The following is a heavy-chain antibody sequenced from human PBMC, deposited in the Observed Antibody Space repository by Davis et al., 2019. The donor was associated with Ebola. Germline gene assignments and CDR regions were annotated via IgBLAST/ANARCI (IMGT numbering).Heavy chain of an antibody. CDR2: ISGSGGST. CDR3: AKDVEMATIRYFQH. CDR1: GFTFSSYA. V-gene: IGHV3-23*01. D-gene: IGHD5-24*01. Sequence: GESLKISCAASGFTFSSYAMSWVRQAPGKGLEWVSAISGSGGSTYYADSVKGRFTISRDNSKNTLYLQMNSLRAEDTAVYYCAKDVEMATIRYFQHWGQGTLVTVSS. J-gene: IGHJ1*01.